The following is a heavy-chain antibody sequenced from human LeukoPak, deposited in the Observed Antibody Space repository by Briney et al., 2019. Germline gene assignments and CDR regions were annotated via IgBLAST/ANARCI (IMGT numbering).Heavy chain of an antibody. CDR3: ASQFIAAADQLFDY. V-gene: IGHV4-39*01. D-gene: IGHD6-13*01. J-gene: IGHJ4*02. CDR1: GGSISSSSYY. CDR2: IYYSGST. Sequence: SETLSLTCTVSGGSISSSSYYWGWIRQPPGKGLEWIGSIYYSGSTYYNPSLKSRVTVSVDTSKSQFSLKLSSVTDADTAVYYCASQFIAAADQLFDYWGQGTLVTVPS.